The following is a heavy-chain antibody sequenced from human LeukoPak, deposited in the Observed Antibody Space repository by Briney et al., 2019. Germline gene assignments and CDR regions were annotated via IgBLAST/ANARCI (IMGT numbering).Heavy chain of an antibody. CDR3: ARVSYGLDR. CDR2: IYYSGST. CDR1: GGSISSYY. J-gene: IGHJ5*02. D-gene: IGHD5-18*01. Sequence: PSETRSLTCTVSGGSISSYYWSWIRQPPGKGLEWIGYIYYSGSTNYNPSLKSRVTISVDTSKNQFSLKLSSVTAADTAVYYCARVSYGLDRWGQGTLVTVSS. V-gene: IGHV4-59*01.